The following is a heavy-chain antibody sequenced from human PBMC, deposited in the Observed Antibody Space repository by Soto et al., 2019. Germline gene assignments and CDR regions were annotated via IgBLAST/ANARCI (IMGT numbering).Heavy chain of an antibody. Sequence: QVQLQESGPGLVKPSQTLSLTCTVSGGSISSGDYYWSWIRQPPGKGLEWIGYIYYSGSTYYNPSLRSRVTISVDTSKNQFSLKLSSVTAADTAVYYCAGDRYYYDSSGYMGIDYWGQGTLVTVSS. CDR3: AGDRYYYDSSGYMGIDY. J-gene: IGHJ4*02. V-gene: IGHV4-30-4*01. CDR1: GGSISSGDYY. D-gene: IGHD3-22*01. CDR2: IYYSGST.